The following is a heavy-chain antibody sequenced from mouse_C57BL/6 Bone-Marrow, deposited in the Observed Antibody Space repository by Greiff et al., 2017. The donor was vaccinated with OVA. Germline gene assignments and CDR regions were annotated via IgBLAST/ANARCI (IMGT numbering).Heavy chain of an antibody. D-gene: IGHD1-1*01. CDR2: INPYNGGT. Sequence: VQLQQSGPVLVKPGASVKMSCKASGYTFTDYYMNWVKQSHGKSLEWIGVINPYNGGTSYNQKFKGKATLTVDKSSSTAYMELNSLTSEDSAVYYCARSDYYGSSYWFAYWGQGTLVTVSA. J-gene: IGHJ3*01. CDR3: ARSDYYGSSYWFAY. V-gene: IGHV1-19*01. CDR1: GYTFTDYY.